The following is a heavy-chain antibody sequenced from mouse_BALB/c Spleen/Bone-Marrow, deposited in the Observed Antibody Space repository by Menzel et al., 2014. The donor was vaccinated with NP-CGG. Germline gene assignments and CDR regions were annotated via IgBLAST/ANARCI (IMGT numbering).Heavy chain of an antibody. CDR3: ARYGSFGY. V-gene: IGHV3-6*02. CDR1: GYSITSGYY. CDR2: ISYDGSK. J-gene: IGHJ2*01. D-gene: IGHD2-10*02. Sequence: EVQLQQSGPGLVKPSQSLFLTCSVTGYSITSGYYWNWIRQFPGNKLEWMGYISYDGSKNYNPSLKNRISITRDTSKNQFFLKLNSVTTEDTATYYCARYGSFGYWGQGTTLTVSS.